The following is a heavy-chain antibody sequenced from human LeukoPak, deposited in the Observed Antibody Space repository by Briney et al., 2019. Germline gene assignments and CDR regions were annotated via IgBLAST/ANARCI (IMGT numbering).Heavy chain of an antibody. D-gene: IGHD6-19*01. CDR1: GYTFKSYD. V-gene: IGHV1-8*01. J-gene: IGHJ4*02. CDR3: ARVIAVAGYGVDY. Sequence: ASVKVSCKASGYTFKSYDIYWVRQATGQGLEWMGWMNPNSSKTGYAQKFQGRVTMTRNTSISTAYMELSSLTSEDTAVYYCARVIAVAGYGVDYWGQGAVVTVSS. CDR2: MNPNSSKT.